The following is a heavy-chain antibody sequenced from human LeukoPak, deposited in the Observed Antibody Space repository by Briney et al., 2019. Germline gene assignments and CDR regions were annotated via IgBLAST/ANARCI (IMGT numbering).Heavy chain of an antibody. Sequence: NPGGSLRLSCAASGFTFDDYGMSWVRQAPGKGREWVSSISSSSSYRYYADSVKGRFTISRDNAKNSLYLQMNSLRAEDTAVYYCARASAVAGTRHYWGQGTLATVSS. V-gene: IGHV3-21*01. CDR1: GFTFDDYG. CDR2: ISSSSSYR. J-gene: IGHJ4*02. D-gene: IGHD6-19*01. CDR3: ARASAVAGTRHY.